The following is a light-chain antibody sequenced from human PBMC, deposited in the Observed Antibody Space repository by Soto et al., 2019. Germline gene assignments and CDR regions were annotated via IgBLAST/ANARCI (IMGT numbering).Light chain of an antibody. CDR3: QQYGSSHWT. CDR1: QSVSSSY. V-gene: IGKV3-20*01. J-gene: IGKJ1*01. CDR2: GAS. Sequence: DIVLTQSPGTLSLSPGERATLSCRASQSVSSSYLAWYQQKPGQAPRLLIYGASSRATGIPDRFSGSGSGTDFTLTISRLEPEDFAVYYCQQYGSSHWTFGQGTKVDIK.